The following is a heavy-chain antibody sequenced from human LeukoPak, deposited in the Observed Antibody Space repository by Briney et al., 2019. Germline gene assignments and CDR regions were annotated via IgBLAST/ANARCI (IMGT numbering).Heavy chain of an antibody. Sequence: PGGSLRLSCEVSGFTFRSYWMYWVRQAPGKGLVWVSQINSPGDNTNHADSVEGRFTISRDNAKNTLYLQMNKLRGDVTAVYCCTRGGANVLGLSTGMDVWGRGTTVTVSS. CDR1: GFTFRSYW. CDR3: TRGGANVLGLSTGMDV. V-gene: IGHV3-74*01. D-gene: IGHD2/OR15-2a*01. CDR2: INSPGDNT. J-gene: IGHJ6*04.